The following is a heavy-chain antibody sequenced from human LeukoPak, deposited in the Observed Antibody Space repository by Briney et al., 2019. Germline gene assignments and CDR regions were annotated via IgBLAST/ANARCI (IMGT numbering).Heavy chain of an antibody. V-gene: IGHV4-61*02. CDR1: GGSISSGSYY. CDR3: ASTRPKAAAVDY. D-gene: IGHD2-15*01. Sequence: ASQTLSLTCTVSGGSISSGSYYWSWIRQPAGKGLEWIGRIYTSGSTNYNPSLKSRLTISVDTSKNQFSLKLSSVTAADTAVYYCASTRPKAAAVDYWGQGTLVTVSS. J-gene: IGHJ4*02. CDR2: IYTSGST.